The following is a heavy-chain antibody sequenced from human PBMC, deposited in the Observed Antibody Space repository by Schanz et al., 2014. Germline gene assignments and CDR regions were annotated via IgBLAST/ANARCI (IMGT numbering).Heavy chain of an antibody. V-gene: IGHV3-74*02. J-gene: IGHJ3*02. CDR2: ITSDGSST. CDR1: GFRFSAFW. D-gene: IGHD3-10*01. Sequence: VHLVESGGGVVQPGGSLRLSCVASGFRFSAFWMHWVRQAPGKGLVWVSRITSDGSSTTYADSVKGRFTLSRDNAKNTLYLQMNSLRAEDTAVYYCVRVYYGSGYALEIWGQGTMVTVSS. CDR3: VRVYYGSGYALEI.